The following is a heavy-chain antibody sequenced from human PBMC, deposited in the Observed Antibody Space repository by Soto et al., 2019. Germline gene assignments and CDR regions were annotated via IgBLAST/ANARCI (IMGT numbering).Heavy chain of an antibody. CDR2: ISGSGGST. CDR1: GFTFSSYA. V-gene: IGHV3-23*01. CDR3: TPGGDSSGWYGGWFDP. D-gene: IGHD6-13*01. Sequence: GGSLRLSCAASGFTFSSYAMSWVRQAPGKGLEWVSAISGSGGSTYYADSVKGRFTISRDNSKNTLYLQMNSLRAEDTAVYYCTPGGDSSGWYGGWFDPWGQGTLVTVS. J-gene: IGHJ5*02.